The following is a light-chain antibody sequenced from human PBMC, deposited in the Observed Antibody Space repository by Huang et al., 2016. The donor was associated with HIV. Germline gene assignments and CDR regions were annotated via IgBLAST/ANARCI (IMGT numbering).Light chain of an antibody. J-gene: IGKJ2*01. CDR1: ERVGTN. CDR3: QQYNNWPYT. Sequence: EIVMTQSPATLSAFPGKGTTLSCRASERVGTNLAGYQQKPGQAPSLVFYVASTRAIVSPPRCSASGSGTEFTLSISGLQSEDFAIYYCQQYNNWPYTFGQGTKVEIE. V-gene: IGKV3-15*01. CDR2: VAS.